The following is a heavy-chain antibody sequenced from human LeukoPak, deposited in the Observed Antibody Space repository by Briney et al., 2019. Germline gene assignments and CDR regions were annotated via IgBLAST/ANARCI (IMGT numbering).Heavy chain of an antibody. CDR3: ARGIAAAGNTPAAGIDY. J-gene: IGHJ4*02. CDR1: GGSFSGYY. V-gene: IGHV4-34*01. Sequence: SETLSLTCAVYGGSFSGYYWSWIRQPPGKGLEWIGEINHSGSTNYNPSLKSRVTISVDTSKNQFSLKLSSVTAADTAVYYCARGIAAAGNTPAAGIDYWGQGTLVTVSS. CDR2: INHSGST. D-gene: IGHD6-13*01.